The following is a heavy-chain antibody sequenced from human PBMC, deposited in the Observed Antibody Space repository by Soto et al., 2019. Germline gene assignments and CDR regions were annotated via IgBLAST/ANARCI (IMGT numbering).Heavy chain of an antibody. CDR3: AVVHRPYYDSSGYYPGY. V-gene: IGHV3-11*06. J-gene: IGHJ4*02. CDR1: GFTFSDYY. CDR2: ISSSSSYT. Sequence: GGSLRLSCAASGFTFSDYYMSWIRQAPGKGLEGVSYISSSSSYTNYADSVKGRFTISRDNAKNSLYLQMNSLRAEDTAVYYCAVVHRPYYDSSGYYPGYWGQGTLVTVSS. D-gene: IGHD3-22*01.